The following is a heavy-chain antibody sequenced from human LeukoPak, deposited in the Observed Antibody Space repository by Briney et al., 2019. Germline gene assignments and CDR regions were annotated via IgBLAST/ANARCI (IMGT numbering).Heavy chain of an antibody. CDR2: ISGSGGST. V-gene: IGHV3-23*01. J-gene: IGHJ4*02. D-gene: IGHD4-17*01. Sequence: GGSLRLSCAVSGFTFSNYAMSWVRQAPGKGLEWVSAISGSGGSTYYADSVKGRFTISRDNSTNTVYLQMNSLRVEDTAVYFCAKDKESRTGDLDSWGQGTLVTVSS. CDR3: AKDKESRTGDLDS. CDR1: GFTFSNYA.